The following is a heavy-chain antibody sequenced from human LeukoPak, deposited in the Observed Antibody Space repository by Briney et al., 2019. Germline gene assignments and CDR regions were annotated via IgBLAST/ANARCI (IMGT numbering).Heavy chain of an antibody. J-gene: IGHJ4*02. CDR3: ASTQTAPGYCSGGSCYWALDY. D-gene: IGHD2-15*01. CDR2: IYYSGST. V-gene: IGHV4-59*12. CDR1: GGSISSYY. Sequence: PSETLSLTCTVSGGSISSYYWSWIRQPPGKGLEWIGYIYYSGSTNYNPSLKSRVTMSVDTSKNQFSLKLSSVTAADTAVYYCASTQTAPGYCSGGSCYWALDYWGQGTLVTVSS.